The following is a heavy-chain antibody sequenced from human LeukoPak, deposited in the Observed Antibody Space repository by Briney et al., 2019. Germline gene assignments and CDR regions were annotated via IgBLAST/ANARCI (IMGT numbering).Heavy chain of an antibody. CDR3: ARDLGEAGNRPTFDAFDI. D-gene: IGHD6-19*01. Sequence: ASVSVSCTASGYTFTIFYMHWVRQAPGQGLEWMGIINPSGGSTSYAQKFQGRVTMTRDTSTSTVYMELSSLRSEDTAVYYCARDLGEAGNRPTFDAFDIWGQGTMVSVSS. V-gene: IGHV1-46*01. CDR1: GYTFTIFY. J-gene: IGHJ3*02. CDR2: INPSGGST.